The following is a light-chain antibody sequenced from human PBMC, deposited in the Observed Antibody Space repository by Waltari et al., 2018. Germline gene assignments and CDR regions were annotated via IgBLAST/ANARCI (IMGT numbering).Light chain of an antibody. J-gene: IGKJ2*01. CDR3: QQYNIRPYT. CDR2: GAS. Sequence: IVMTQSPATLSVSPGERATLSCRASQSVSSNLAWYQQKPGQAPRLLIYGASTRATGIPARFSGSGSGTEFTLTISSLQSEDFADYYCQQYNIRPYTFGQGTKLEIK. CDR1: QSVSSN. V-gene: IGKV3-15*01.